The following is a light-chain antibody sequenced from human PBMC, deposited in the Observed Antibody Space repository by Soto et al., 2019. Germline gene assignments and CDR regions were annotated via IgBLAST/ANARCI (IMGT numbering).Light chain of an antibody. J-gene: IGKJ5*01. V-gene: IGKV3-20*01. CDR3: QQYGSSPPSST. CDR2: GAS. CDR1: QSVSSTY. Sequence: EIVLTQSPGTLSLSPGERAPLSCRASQSVSSTYVAWYRQNPGQAPRLLIYGASNRATDIPDRFSGRGSGTDFTLTISRLEPEDFAVYYCQQYGSSPPSSTFGQGTRLEI.